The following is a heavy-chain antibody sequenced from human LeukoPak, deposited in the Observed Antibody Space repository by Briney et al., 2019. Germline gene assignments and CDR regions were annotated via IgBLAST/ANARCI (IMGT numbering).Heavy chain of an antibody. CDR2: MNPNSGNT. CDR1: VYTFTIYD. D-gene: IGHD3-10*01. J-gene: IGHJ6*03. V-gene: IGHV1-8*03. Sequence: ASVNVSCKASVYTFTIYDISWVRQATGQGREWMGWMNPNSGNTGYAQKFQGRVTITRNTSISTAYMELSSLRSEDTAVYYCARGAAPRGYYYYMDVWGKGTTVTVSS. CDR3: ARGAAPRGYYYYMDV.